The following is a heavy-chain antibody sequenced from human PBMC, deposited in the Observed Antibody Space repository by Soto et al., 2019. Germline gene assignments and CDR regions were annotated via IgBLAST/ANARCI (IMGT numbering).Heavy chain of an antibody. CDR3: ARWGVDYYDSSGYYFSPYYFDY. D-gene: IGHD3-22*01. CDR2: IYHSGST. V-gene: IGHV4-30-2*01. CDR1: GGSISSGGYS. J-gene: IGHJ4*02. Sequence: PSETLSLTCAVSGGSISSGGYSWSWIRQPPGKGLERIVYIYHSGSTYYNPSLKSRVTISVDRSKNQFSLKLSSVTAADTAVYYCARWGVDYYDSSGYYFSPYYFDYWGQGTLVTVSS.